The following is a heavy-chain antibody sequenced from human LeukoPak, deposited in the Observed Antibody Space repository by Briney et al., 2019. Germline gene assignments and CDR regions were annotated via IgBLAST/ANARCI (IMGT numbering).Heavy chain of an antibody. V-gene: IGHV4-59*01. D-gene: IGHD3-10*01. Sequence: SETLSLTCTVSGGSISSYYCSWIRQPPGKGLEWIGYIYYSGSTNYNPSLKSRVTISVDTSKNQFSLKLSSVTAADTAVYYCARGDGSGSSYLHWGQGTLVTVSS. J-gene: IGHJ4*02. CDR3: ARGDGSGSSYLH. CDR1: GGSISSYY. CDR2: IYYSGST.